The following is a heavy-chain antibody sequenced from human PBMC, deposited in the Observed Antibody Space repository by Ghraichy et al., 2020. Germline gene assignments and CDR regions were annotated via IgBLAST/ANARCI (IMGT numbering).Heavy chain of an antibody. CDR3: ARRLIRRWELRGGWFDP. V-gene: IGHV4-34*01. CDR1: GGSFSGYY. D-gene: IGHD1-26*01. Sequence: SQTLSLTCAVYGGSFSGYYWSWIRQPPGKGLEWIGEINHSGSTNYNPSLKSRVTISVDTSKNQFSLKLSSVTAADTAVYYCARRLIRRWELRGGWFDPWGQGTLVTVSS. CDR2: INHSGST. J-gene: IGHJ5*02.